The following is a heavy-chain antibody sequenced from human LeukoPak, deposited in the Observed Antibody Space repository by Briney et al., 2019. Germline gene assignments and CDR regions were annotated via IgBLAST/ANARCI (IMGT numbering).Heavy chain of an antibody. D-gene: IGHD3-9*01. Sequence: SETLSLTCTVSGGSISSYYWTWIRQPAGKGLEWIGRIYTSGSTNYNPSLKSRVTISVDTSKNQFSLKLSSVTAADTAVYYCARDRPPVILTGPAGLSWFDPWGQGTLVTVSS. CDR3: ARDRPPVILTGPAGLSWFDP. CDR1: GGSISSYY. CDR2: IYTSGST. J-gene: IGHJ5*02. V-gene: IGHV4-4*07.